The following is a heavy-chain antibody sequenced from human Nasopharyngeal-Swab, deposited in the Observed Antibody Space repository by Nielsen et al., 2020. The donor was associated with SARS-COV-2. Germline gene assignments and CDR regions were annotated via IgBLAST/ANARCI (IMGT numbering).Heavy chain of an antibody. CDR3: ARGLGQYYYDSSGYYFFDY. CDR1: GGSFSGCY. D-gene: IGHD3-22*01. Sequence: GSLRLSCAVYGGSFSGCYWSWIRQPPGKGLEWIGEINHSGSTNYNPSLKSRVTISVDTSKNQFSPKLSSVTAADTAVYYCARGLGQYYYDSSGYYFFDYWGQGTLVTVSS. J-gene: IGHJ4*02. V-gene: IGHV4-34*01. CDR2: INHSGST.